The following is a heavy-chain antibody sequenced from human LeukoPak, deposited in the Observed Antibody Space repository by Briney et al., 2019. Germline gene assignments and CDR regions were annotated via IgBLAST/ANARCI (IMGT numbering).Heavy chain of an antibody. CDR2: TNPISGNT. J-gene: IGHJ4*02. CDR1: GYIFTSYD. V-gene: IGHV1-8*01. D-gene: IGHD2-2*01. Sequence: GASVKVSCKASGYIFTSYDINWVRQATGQGLEWMGWTNPISGNTGSAQKFQGRVTLTRNTSISTAYLELSSLRSEDTAVYYCARVGPAAIVDYWGQGTLITVSS. CDR3: ARVGPAAIVDY.